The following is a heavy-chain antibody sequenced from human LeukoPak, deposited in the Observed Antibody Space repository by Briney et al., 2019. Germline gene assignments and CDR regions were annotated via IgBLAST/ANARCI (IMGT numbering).Heavy chain of an antibody. J-gene: IGHJ5*02. CDR3: ARDQHSSASYSAFVNWFDP. Sequence: SETLSLSCSVSGDSLRSYFWSWIRQPAGKGLEWIGRIDENGGTNYNPSLRGRVSMAIDTSKNHFSLKMTSVTAADTAVYYCARDQHSSASYSAFVNWFDPWGQGRLVIVSS. D-gene: IGHD3-10*01. CDR1: GDSLRSYF. V-gene: IGHV4-4*07. CDR2: IDENGGT.